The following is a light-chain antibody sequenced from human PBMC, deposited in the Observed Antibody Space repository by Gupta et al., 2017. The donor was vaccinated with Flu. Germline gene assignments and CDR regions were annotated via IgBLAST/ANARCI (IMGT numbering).Light chain of an antibody. J-gene: IGKJ1*01. CDR3: QHTCSTPPWT. Sequence: DRVSISCRASQSISNYLNWYQQKPGKAPKLLIYAASSLQSGVPARFSGSGSGTHFTLTISSLHPEDFGTYFCQHTCSTPPWTFGQGTKVEIK. V-gene: IGKV1-39*01. CDR2: AAS. CDR1: QSISNY.